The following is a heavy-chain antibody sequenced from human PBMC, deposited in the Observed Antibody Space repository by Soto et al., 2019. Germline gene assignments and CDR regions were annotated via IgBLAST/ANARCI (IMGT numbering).Heavy chain of an antibody. D-gene: IGHD1-26*01. J-gene: IGHJ4*02. CDR3: ARVFTVRRGSGSDY. CDR1: GYTFTSYD. CDR2: MNPYSGNI. Sequence: ASVKVSCKASGYTFTSYDIHWVRQATGQGLEWMGWMNPYSGNIGYAQKFQGRVTMTRNTSISTAYMELSSLRSEDTAIYYCARVFTVRRGSGSDYWGQGTLVTVSS. V-gene: IGHV1-8*01.